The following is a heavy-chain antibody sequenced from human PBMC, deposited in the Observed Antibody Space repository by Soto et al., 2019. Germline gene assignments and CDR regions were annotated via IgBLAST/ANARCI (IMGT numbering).Heavy chain of an antibody. V-gene: IGHV1-18*01. D-gene: IGHD5-18*01. Sequence: QVQLVQSGAEVKKPGASVKVSCKASGYTFTSYGIGWVRQARGQGLEWMGWISAHNGNTKYAQKLQGRVTMTTDTSTSSVYMVLRSLRYDDTAVYYCARDLSYGLCVYWGQGTLVTVSS. CDR3: ARDLSYGLCVY. J-gene: IGHJ4*02. CDR1: GYTFTSYG. CDR2: ISAHNGNT.